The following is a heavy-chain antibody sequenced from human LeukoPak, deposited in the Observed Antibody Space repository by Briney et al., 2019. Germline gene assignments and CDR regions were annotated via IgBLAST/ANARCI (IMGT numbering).Heavy chain of an antibody. CDR3: ARRVPDSGDAFDI. D-gene: IGHD6-25*01. V-gene: IGHV3-23*01. CDR1: GFTFSNYA. CDR2: ISGSGGST. Sequence: PGGSLRLSCAASGFTFSNYAMSWVRQAPGKGLEWVSTISGSGGSTYYADSVKGRFTISRDDSKNTLYLQMNSLRAEDTAVYYCARRVPDSGDAFDIWGQGTMVTVSS. J-gene: IGHJ3*02.